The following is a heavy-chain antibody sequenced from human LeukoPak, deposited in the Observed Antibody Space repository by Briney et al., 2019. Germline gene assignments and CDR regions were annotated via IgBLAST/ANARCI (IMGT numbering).Heavy chain of an antibody. D-gene: IGHD3-22*01. V-gene: IGHV3-64*01. CDR2: ISSNGGST. CDR1: GFTFSSYA. J-gene: IGHJ4*02. Sequence: PGGSLRLSCAASGFTFSSYAMHWVRQAPGKGLEYVSAISSNGGSTYYANSVKGRFTTSRDNSKNTLYLQMGSLRAEDMAVYYCATVKYYYDSSGYYLYYWGQGTLVTVSS. CDR3: ATVKYYYDSSGYYLYY.